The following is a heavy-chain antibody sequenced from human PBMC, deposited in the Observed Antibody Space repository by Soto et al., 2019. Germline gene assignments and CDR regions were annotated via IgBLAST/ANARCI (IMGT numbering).Heavy chain of an antibody. J-gene: IGHJ4*02. CDR1: GLTFSNDG. D-gene: IGHD3-10*01. CDR2: TWSDGSNK. CDR3: AIGGFTFDT. Sequence: QVQLVESGGGVVQPGRSLRLSCAASGLTFSNDGMHWVRQAPGKGLEWVAVTWSDGSNKYYADPVKGRFTISRDNAKNTLYLQMNSLRADDMAVYYCAIGGFTFDTWGQGTLVTVSS. V-gene: IGHV3-33*01.